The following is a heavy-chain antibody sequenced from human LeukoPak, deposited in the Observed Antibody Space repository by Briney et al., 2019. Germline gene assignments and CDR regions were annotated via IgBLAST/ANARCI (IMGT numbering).Heavy chain of an antibody. V-gene: IGHV3-7*01. D-gene: IGHD4-17*01. CDR1: GFTFSGFW. CDR3: ARGNFGDYD. CDR2: IKQDGSEK. J-gene: IGHJ4*02. Sequence: GGSLRLSCTASGFTFSGFWMGWVRQAPRKGLEWVAHIKQDGSEKYYVDSVKGRFTISRDNAENSLFLQMNSLRAEDTSVYYCARGNFGDYDWGQGTLVTVSS.